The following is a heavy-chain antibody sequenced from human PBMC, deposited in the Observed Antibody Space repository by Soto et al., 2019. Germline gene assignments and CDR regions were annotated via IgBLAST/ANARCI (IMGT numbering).Heavy chain of an antibody. CDR2: IWYDGSNK. V-gene: IGHV3-33*01. CDR3: ARSEGGSSISGY. Sequence: PGGSLRLSCAASGFTFSSYGMHWVRQAPGKGLEWVAVIWYDGSNKYYADSVKGRFTISRDNSKNTLYLQMNSLRAEDTAVYYCARSEGGSSISGYWGQGTLVTVSS. J-gene: IGHJ4*02. D-gene: IGHD3-3*02. CDR1: GFTFSSYG.